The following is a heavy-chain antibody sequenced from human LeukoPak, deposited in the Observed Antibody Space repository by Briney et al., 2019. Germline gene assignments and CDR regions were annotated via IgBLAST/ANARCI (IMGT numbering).Heavy chain of an antibody. CDR1: VFTFSSNY. J-gene: IGHJ4*02. CDR3: GSSVVAAIDY. CDR2: IHSSGSA. V-gene: IGHV3-53*01. Sequence: GGCLRLSCAASVFTFSSNYMSWVRHAPWKGLEWVSVIHSSGSAYYADSVKGRFTISRDNSKNTLYLQMNSLRAEDTAVYYCGSSVVAAIDYWGQGTLVTVSS. D-gene: IGHD2-15*01.